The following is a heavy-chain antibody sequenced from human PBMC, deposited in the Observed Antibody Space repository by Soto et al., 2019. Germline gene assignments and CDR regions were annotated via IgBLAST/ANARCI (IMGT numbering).Heavy chain of an antibody. D-gene: IGHD3-9*01. Sequence: GWSLRLSCAASGFTFSSYGMHWVRQAPGKGLEWVACISYDGSNKYYADSVKGRFTISRDNSKNTLYLQMNSLRAEDTAVYYCDKDKDWDGYFDYWGQGTLVTVSS. V-gene: IGHV3-30*18. CDR2: ISYDGSNK. CDR1: GFTFSSYG. CDR3: DKDKDWDGYFDY. J-gene: IGHJ4*02.